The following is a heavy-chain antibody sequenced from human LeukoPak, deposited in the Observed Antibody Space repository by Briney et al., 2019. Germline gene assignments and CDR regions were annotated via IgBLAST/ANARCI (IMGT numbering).Heavy chain of an antibody. Sequence: GGSLRLSCAASGFTFSSYGMHWVRQAPGKGLEWVAVISYDGSNKYYADSVKGRFTISRDNSKNTLYLQMNSLRAEDTAVYYCAKDLRGFYSSSSRYYGMDVWGQGTTVTVSS. D-gene: IGHD6-6*01. J-gene: IGHJ6*02. CDR3: AKDLRGFYSSSSRYYGMDV. CDR1: GFTFSSYG. CDR2: ISYDGSNK. V-gene: IGHV3-30*18.